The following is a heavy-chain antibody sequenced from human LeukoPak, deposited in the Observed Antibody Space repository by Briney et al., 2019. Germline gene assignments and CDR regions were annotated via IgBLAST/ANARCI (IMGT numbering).Heavy chain of an antibody. CDR3: ARGKLRAFDI. Sequence: GGSLRLSCAASGFTFSSYAMHWVRQAPGKGLECVSAISSNGGSTYYANSVKGRFTISRDNSKNTLYLQMGSLRAEDMAVYYCARGKLRAFDIWGQGTMVTVSS. V-gene: IGHV3-64*01. J-gene: IGHJ3*02. CDR1: GFTFSSYA. D-gene: IGHD4-23*01. CDR2: ISSNGGST.